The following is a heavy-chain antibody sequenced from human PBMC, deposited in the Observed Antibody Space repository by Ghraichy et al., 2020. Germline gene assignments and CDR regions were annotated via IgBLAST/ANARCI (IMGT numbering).Heavy chain of an antibody. Sequence: ASVKVSCKASGYTFTRYYMHWVRQAPGQGLEWMGIINPSGGSTSYAQKFQGRVTMTRDTSTSTVYMELSSLRSEDTAVYYCARVGVYCSSTSCYYYYGMDVWGQGTTVTVSS. CDR2: INPSGGST. V-gene: IGHV1-46*01. D-gene: IGHD2-2*01. J-gene: IGHJ6*02. CDR3: ARVGVYCSSTSCYYYYGMDV. CDR1: GYTFTRYY.